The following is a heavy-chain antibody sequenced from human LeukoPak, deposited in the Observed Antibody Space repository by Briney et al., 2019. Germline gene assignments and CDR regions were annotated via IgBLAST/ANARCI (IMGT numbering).Heavy chain of an antibody. CDR2: ISSNGGST. V-gene: IGHV3-64*01. D-gene: IGHD5-24*01. CDR3: ARVGMGYYFDY. J-gene: IGHJ4*02. Sequence: PGGSLRLSCAASGFTFSSYAMHWVRQAPGKGLEYVSAISSNGGSTYYANSVEGRFTISRDNSKNTLYLQMGSLRAEDMAVYYCARVGMGYYFDYWGQGTLVTVSS. CDR1: GFTFSSYA.